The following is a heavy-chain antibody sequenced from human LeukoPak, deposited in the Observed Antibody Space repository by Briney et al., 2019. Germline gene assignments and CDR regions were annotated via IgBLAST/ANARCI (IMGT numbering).Heavy chain of an antibody. Sequence: SETLSLTCTVSVGPLSRYYWSWIREPPGKGLEWIGYIYYSGSTNYNPSLKSRVTISVDTSKNQFSLKLSSVTAADTAVYYCARWNGEYDPLPFDYWGQGTLVTVSS. J-gene: IGHJ4*02. CDR3: ARWNGEYDPLPFDY. V-gene: IGHV4-59*01. CDR2: IYYSGST. D-gene: IGHD4-17*01. CDR1: VGPLSRYY.